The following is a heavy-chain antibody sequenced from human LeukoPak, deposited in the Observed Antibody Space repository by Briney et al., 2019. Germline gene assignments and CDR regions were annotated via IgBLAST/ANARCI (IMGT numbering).Heavy chain of an antibody. CDR3: ARGPTPPVN. V-gene: IGHV3-64*01. CDR1: GFTFSSYA. J-gene: IGHJ4*02. CDR2: ISSNGGST. Sequence: PGGSLRLSCAASGFTFSSYAMHWVRQAPGKGLEYVSAISSNGGSTYYANSVKGRFTISRDNSKNTLYLQMGSLRAEDMAVYYCARGPTPPVNWGQGTLVTVSS.